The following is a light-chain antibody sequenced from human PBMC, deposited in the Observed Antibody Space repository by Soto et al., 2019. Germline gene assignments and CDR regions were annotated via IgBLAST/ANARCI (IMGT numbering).Light chain of an antibody. CDR1: SSDVGGYDY. CDR3: SSYAGSSTYV. Sequence: QSALTQPPSASGSPGQSVTISCTGTSSDVGGYDYVSWYQQHPGKAPKLMIYEVSKRPSGVPDRVSGSKSGNTASLTVSGLQAEDEADYYCSSYAGSSTYVFGTGTKLTVL. J-gene: IGLJ1*01. V-gene: IGLV2-8*01. CDR2: EVS.